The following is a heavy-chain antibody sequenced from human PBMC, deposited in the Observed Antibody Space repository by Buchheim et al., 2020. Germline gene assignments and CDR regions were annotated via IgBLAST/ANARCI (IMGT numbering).Heavy chain of an antibody. J-gene: IGHJ6*02. CDR2: ISSSSSYT. D-gene: IGHD3-10*01. CDR1: GFTFSSYS. CDR3: ARQDPGVRGVTPFPYGMDV. Sequence: EVQLVESGGGLVKPGGSLRLSCAASGFTFSSYSMNWVRQAPGKGLEWVSSISSSSSYTYYADSVKGRFTISRDNAKNSLYLQMNSLRAEDTAVYYCARQDPGVRGVTPFPYGMDVWGQGTT. V-gene: IGHV3-21*01.